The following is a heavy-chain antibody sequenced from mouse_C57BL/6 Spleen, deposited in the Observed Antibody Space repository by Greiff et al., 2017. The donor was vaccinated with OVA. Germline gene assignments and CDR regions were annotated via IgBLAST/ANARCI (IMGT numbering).Heavy chain of an antibody. CDR1: GYTFTSYW. Sequence: QVQLQQPGAELVRPGSSVKLSCKASGYTFTSYWMDWVKQRPGQGLEWIGNIYPSYSETHYNQKFKDKATLTVDKSSSTAYMQLSSLTSEDSAVYYCAIYYGSSYGYFDVWGTGTTVTVSS. V-gene: IGHV1-61*01. CDR3: AIYYGSSYGYFDV. D-gene: IGHD1-1*01. CDR2: IYPSYSET. J-gene: IGHJ1*03.